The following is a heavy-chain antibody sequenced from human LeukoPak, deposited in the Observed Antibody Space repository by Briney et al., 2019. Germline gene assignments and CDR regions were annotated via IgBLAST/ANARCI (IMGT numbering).Heavy chain of an antibody. J-gene: IGHJ4*02. CDR1: GGSISSYY. Sequence: PSETLSLTCTVSGGSISSYYWSWIRQPPGKGLEWIAYFHISGSTNYNPSLKSRMTVSIDTSKNQFSLKLTSVTAADTAVYYCLRPGGGSGGHWGQGTLVTVSS. CDR3: LRPGGGSGGH. CDR2: FHISGST. V-gene: IGHV4-59*01. D-gene: IGHD6-19*01.